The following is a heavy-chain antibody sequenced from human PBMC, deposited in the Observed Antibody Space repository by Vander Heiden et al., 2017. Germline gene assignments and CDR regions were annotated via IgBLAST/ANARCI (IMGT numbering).Heavy chain of an antibody. CDR2: ISGSGGST. D-gene: IGHD2-15*01. CDR3: AKAVVVAATPQWFDP. Sequence: EVQLLESGGGLVQPGGSLRISCAASGFTFSGYAMSWVRQAPGKGLDWVSAISGSGGSTYYADSVKGRFTISRDNSKNTLYLQMNSLRAEDTAVYYCAKAVVVAATPQWFDPWGHGTLVTVSS. J-gene: IGHJ5*02. V-gene: IGHV3-23*01. CDR1: GFTFSGYA.